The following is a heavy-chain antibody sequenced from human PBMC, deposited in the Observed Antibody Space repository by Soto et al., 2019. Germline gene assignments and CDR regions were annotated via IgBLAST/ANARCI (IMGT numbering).Heavy chain of an antibody. D-gene: IGHD3-10*01. CDR3: ARSRHGSGSPELDY. CDR1: GGSISSYY. Sequence: SETLSLTCTVSGGSISSYYWSWIRQPPGKGLEWIGYIYYSGSTNYNPSLKSRVTISVDTSKNQFSLKLSSVTAADTAVYYCARSRHGSGSPELDYWGQGTLVTVSS. J-gene: IGHJ4*02. CDR2: IYYSGST. V-gene: IGHV4-59*01.